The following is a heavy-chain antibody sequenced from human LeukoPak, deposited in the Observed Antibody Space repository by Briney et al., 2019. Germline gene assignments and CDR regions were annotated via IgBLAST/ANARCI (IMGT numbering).Heavy chain of an antibody. CDR3: ARLIVGATPNWFDP. CDR1: GGSFSGYY. V-gene: IGHV4-34*01. Sequence: SETLSLTCAVYGGSFSGYYWSWIRQPPGKGLEWIGEINHSGSTNYNPSLKSRVTISVDTSKNQFSLKLSSVTAADTAVYYCARLIVGATPNWFDPWGQGTLVTVSS. J-gene: IGHJ5*02. D-gene: IGHD1-26*01. CDR2: INHSGST.